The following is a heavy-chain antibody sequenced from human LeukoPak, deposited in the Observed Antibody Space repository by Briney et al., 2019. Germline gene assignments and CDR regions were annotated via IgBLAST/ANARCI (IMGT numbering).Heavy chain of an antibody. J-gene: IGHJ6*03. CDR1: GFTFSSYG. Sequence: GGSLRLSCAASGFTFSSYGMHWVRQAPGKGLEWVAFIRHDGSNEYYADSVKGRFTISRDNSKSTLYLQMNSLRADDTAVYYCVKDGGSGYYSSYYYYMDVWGKGTTVTVSS. V-gene: IGHV3-30*02. CDR2: IRHDGSNE. CDR3: VKDGGSGYYSSYYYYMDV. D-gene: IGHD3-3*01.